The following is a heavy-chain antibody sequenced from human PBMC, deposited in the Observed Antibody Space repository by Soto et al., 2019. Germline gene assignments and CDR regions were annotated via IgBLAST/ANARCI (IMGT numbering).Heavy chain of an antibody. V-gene: IGHV3-30*03. D-gene: IGHD4-17*01. CDR1: GFTFSSYG. J-gene: IGHJ4*02. CDR3: ATATVTTVKGCIDY. CDR2: ISYDGSNK. Sequence: GGSLRLSCAASGFTFSSYGMHWVRQAPGKGLEWVAVISYDGSNKYYADSVKGRFTISRDNSKNTLYLQMNSLRAEDTAVYYCATATVTTVKGCIDYWGQGTLVTVSS.